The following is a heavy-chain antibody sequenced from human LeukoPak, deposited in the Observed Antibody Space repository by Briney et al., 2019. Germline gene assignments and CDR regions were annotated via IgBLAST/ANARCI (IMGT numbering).Heavy chain of an antibody. V-gene: IGHV3-33*03. CDR1: GFTFSSYG. CDR3: AKGRYCSGGSCPHDAFDI. Sequence: GGSLRLSCAASGFTFSSYGMHWVRQAPGKGLEWVAVIWYDGSNKYYADSVKGRFTISRDNAKNTLYLQMNSLRAEDTAVYYCAKGRYCSGGSCPHDAFDIWGQGTMVTVSS. CDR2: IWYDGSNK. D-gene: IGHD2-15*01. J-gene: IGHJ3*02.